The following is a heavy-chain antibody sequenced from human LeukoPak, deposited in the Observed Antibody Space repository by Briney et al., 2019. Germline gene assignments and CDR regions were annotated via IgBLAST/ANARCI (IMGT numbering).Heavy chain of an antibody. CDR1: GFTVSSNY. CDR2: IYSGGST. D-gene: IGHD5-24*01. CDR3: ARDLRGDGYKDY. J-gene: IGHJ4*02. V-gene: IGHV3-53*01. Sequence: GGSLRLSCAASGFTVSSNYMSWVRQAPGKGVEWVSVIYSGGSTYYADSVKGRFTISRDNSKNTLYLQMNSLRAEDTAVYYCARDLRGDGYKDYWGQGTLVTVSS.